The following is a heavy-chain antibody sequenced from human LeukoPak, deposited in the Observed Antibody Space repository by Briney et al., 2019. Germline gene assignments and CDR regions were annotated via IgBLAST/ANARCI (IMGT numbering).Heavy chain of an antibody. Sequence: GGSLRLSCVASGFTFSGYWMHWVRQPPGKGLVWVSRIKSDGTMTNYADSVKGRFTISRDNAKNTLYLQMNSLRAEDTAVYYCARDRVVVPAAFDYWGQGTLVTVSS. CDR1: GFTFSGYW. CDR2: IKSDGTMT. CDR3: ARDRVVVPAAFDY. D-gene: IGHD2-2*01. J-gene: IGHJ4*02. V-gene: IGHV3-74*01.